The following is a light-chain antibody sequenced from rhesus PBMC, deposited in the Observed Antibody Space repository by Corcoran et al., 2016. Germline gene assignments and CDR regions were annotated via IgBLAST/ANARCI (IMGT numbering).Light chain of an antibody. CDR3: QHNYGTPYS. CDR1: ENVNNY. V-gene: IGKV1-74*01. CDR2: KAS. J-gene: IGKJ2*01. Sequence: DIQMTQSPSSLSASVGDRVTITCRTSENVNNYLNWYQQKPGKAPKLLIYKASALQSGVPSRFSGSGSVTDYTLTISSLQSEDVATYYCQHNYGTPYSFGQGTKVEI.